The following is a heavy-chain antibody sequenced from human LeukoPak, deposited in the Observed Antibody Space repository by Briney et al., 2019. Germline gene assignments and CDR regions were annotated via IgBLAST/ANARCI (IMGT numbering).Heavy chain of an antibody. CDR2: IWFDGRNK. CDR1: GFTFSNYG. V-gene: IGHV3-33*01. J-gene: IGHJ4*02. CDR3: AREWGPIAVSGGPGY. Sequence: GRSLRLSCAASGFTFSNYGMHWVRQAPGKGLEWVALIWFDGRNKFHADSVKGRFTISRDISKNTLFLQMNSLRAEDTAVYYCAREWGPIAVSGGPGYWGQGALVTVSS. D-gene: IGHD6-19*01.